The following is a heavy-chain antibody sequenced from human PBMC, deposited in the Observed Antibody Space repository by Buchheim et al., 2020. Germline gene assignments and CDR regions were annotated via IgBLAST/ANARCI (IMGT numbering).Heavy chain of an antibody. D-gene: IGHD6-13*01. Sequence: QVRLQESGPGRVKPSQTLSLTCNVSGGSISSGGDYWSWIRQNPGKGLEWIGNIYYSGSTYYNPSLKSRATISVDRSKNQFSLKMSSVTAADSAMYYCARCATSSWEGWFTSWGQGT. J-gene: IGHJ5*02. CDR2: IYYSGST. CDR3: ARCATSSWEGWFTS. CDR1: GGSISSGGDY. V-gene: IGHV4-31*03.